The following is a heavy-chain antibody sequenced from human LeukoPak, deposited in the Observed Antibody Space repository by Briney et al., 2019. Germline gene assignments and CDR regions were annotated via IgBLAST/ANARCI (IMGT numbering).Heavy chain of an antibody. CDR2: ISWNSGSI. Sequence: GGSLRLSCAASGFTFDDYAMHWVRQAPGKGLEWVSGISWNSGSIGYADSVKGRFTISRDNAKNSLYLQMNSLRAEDMALYHCAKDVVAAVAGTGNYFDYWGQGTLVTVSS. J-gene: IGHJ4*02. CDR1: GFTFDDYA. V-gene: IGHV3-9*03. CDR3: AKDVVAAVAGTGNYFDY. D-gene: IGHD6-19*01.